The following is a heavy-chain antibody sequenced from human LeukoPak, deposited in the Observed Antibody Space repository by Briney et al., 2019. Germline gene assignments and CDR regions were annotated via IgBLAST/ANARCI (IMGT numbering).Heavy chain of an antibody. CDR1: GFTFSSYN. J-gene: IGHJ4*02. V-gene: IGHV3-48*01. CDR3: ARDRGGPLDY. CDR2: ISSNSGTK. D-gene: IGHD5-24*01. Sequence: GGSLRLSCAASGFTFSSYNMNWVRQAPGKGLEWVSYISSNSGTKYYADSVKGRFTISRDNSKNTLYLQMNSLRAEDTAVYYCARDRGGPLDYWGQGTLVTVSS.